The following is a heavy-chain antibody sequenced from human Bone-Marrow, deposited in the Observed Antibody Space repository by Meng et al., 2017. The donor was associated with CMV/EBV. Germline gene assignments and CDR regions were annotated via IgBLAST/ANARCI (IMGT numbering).Heavy chain of an antibody. CDR3: ASPHCSSTSCPDYYYYGMDV. V-gene: IGHV4-39*07. J-gene: IGHJ6*02. CDR1: GGSISSSSYY. D-gene: IGHD2-2*01. Sequence: GSLRLSCTVSGGSISSSSYYWGWIRQPPGKGLEWIGSIYYSGRTYYNPSLKSRVTISVDTSKNQFSLKLSSVTAADTAVYYCASPHCSSTSCPDYYYYGMDVWGQGTTVTVSS. CDR2: IYYSGRT.